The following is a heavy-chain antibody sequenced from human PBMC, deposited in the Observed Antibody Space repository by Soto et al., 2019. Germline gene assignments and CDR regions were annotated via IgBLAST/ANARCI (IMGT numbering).Heavy chain of an antibody. J-gene: IGHJ4*02. CDR3: ATIVAYCGSTSFKDY. CDR2: ISSSGSII. CDR1: GFTLSDYY. Sequence: GGSLRLSCAGAGFTLSDYYMSWIRQAPGKGLEWVSYISSSGSIIYLADSVKGRFAISRDNAKNSLYLHMDSLRAEDTAVYFCATIVAYCGSTSFKDYRGQGALVTGS. V-gene: IGHV3-11*04. D-gene: IGHD2-2*01.